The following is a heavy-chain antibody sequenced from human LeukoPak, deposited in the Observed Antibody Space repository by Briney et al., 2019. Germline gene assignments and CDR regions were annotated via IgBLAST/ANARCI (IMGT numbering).Heavy chain of an antibody. D-gene: IGHD6-19*01. CDR3: ARTWYSSGWSPSGYFDL. Sequence: ASVKVSCKASGYTFTSNDINWVRQATGQGLEWMGWMNPNSGNTGYAQKFQGRVTMTRNTSISTAYMELSSLRSEDTAVYYCARTWYSSGWSPSGYFDLWGRGTLVTVSS. V-gene: IGHV1-8*01. J-gene: IGHJ2*01. CDR1: GYTFTSND. CDR2: MNPNSGNT.